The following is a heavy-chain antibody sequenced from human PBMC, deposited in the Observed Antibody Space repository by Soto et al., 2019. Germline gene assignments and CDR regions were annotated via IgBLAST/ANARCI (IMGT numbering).Heavy chain of an antibody. Sequence: SETLSLTCSVSGGSISSYYWSWIRQPPGKGLEWIGYVYYSGTTKYNPSLKSRVSISVDRSKNQFFLKLSSVTAADTAVYYCASSSSSWYYYYMDLWGKGTTVTVSS. J-gene: IGHJ6*03. CDR2: VYYSGTT. V-gene: IGHV4-59*08. D-gene: IGHD6-6*01. CDR3: ASSSSSWYYYYMDL. CDR1: GGSISSYY.